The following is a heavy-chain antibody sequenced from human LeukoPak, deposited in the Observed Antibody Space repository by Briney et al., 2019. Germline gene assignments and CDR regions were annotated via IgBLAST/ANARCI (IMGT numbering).Heavy chain of an antibody. V-gene: IGHV1-18*01. CDR3: ARAYDFPDY. CDR1: GYTFTSYG. J-gene: IGHJ4*02. CDR2: ISAYNGNT. Sequence: GASVKVSCKASGYTFTSYGISWVRQAPGQGLEWMGWISAYNGNTNYAQKFQGRVTMTRDTSTSTVYMELSSLRSEDTAVYYCARAYDFPDYWGQGTLVTVSS. D-gene: IGHD3-3*01.